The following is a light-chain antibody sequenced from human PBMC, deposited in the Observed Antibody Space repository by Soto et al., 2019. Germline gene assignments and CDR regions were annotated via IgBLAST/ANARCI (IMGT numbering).Light chain of an antibody. CDR3: SSFASNRIYG. CDR2: GVT. Sequence: QSALTEPTSVSGLAGQSITISCTGNHNDIGTYDYVSWYQQHPGRAPRLLIHGVTTRPSGISGRFSASKSGLTASLTISGLQPEDEADYYCSSFASNRIYGFGPGTKVTVL. CDR1: HNDIGTYDY. J-gene: IGLJ1*01. V-gene: IGLV2-14*03.